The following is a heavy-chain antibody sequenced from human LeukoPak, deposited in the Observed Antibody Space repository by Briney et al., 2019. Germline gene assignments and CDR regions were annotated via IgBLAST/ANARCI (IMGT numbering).Heavy chain of an antibody. CDR3: ARGHQLRDGGGFDY. CDR2: INPKNAGT. Sequence: GASVKVSCKASGYPFTGHYMHWVRQTPGQGLEWMGWINPKNAGTNFAQRFQGRVTMTRDTSISTVYMELSRLRSDDTALYYCARGHQLRDGGGFDYWGQGTLVTVSS. D-gene: IGHD2-2*01. V-gene: IGHV1-2*02. CDR1: GYPFTGHY. J-gene: IGHJ4*02.